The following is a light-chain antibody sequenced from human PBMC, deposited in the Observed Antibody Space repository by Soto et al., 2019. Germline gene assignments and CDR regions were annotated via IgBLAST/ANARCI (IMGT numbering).Light chain of an antibody. CDR3: QQHNTYSRT. J-gene: IGKJ1*01. CDR1: QSISGW. Sequence: IQMTQSPPTLSASVGDKVTNTFPASQSISGWLAWYQQKPVKAPNLLIYQASTLESGVPSRFSGSGSGTEFTLTISSLQPDDFATYHCQQHNTYSRTFGQGTKVDIK. V-gene: IGKV1-5*03. CDR2: QAS.